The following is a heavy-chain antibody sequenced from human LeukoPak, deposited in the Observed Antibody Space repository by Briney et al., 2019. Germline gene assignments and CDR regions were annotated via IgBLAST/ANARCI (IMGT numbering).Heavy chain of an antibody. CDR1: GFTFSSYW. V-gene: IGHV3-7*03. J-gene: IGHJ5*02. CDR3: ARDPGDRAIDRWFDP. Sequence: GGSLRLSCGASGFTFSSYWMSRVRQAPGKGLEWVANIKQDGSEKYYVDSVKGRFIISRDNAKNSLYLHMNDLRAEDTAVYYCARDPGDRAIDRWFDPWGQGTLVTVSS. D-gene: IGHD5-18*01. CDR2: IKQDGSEK.